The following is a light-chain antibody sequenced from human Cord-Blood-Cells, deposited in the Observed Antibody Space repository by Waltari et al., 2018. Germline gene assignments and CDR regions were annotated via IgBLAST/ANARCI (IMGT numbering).Light chain of an antibody. V-gene: IGKV1-NL1*01. Sequence: DIEMTQSTYSLSAAVGDRVTITCRASQGISNSLAWYQQKPGKAPKLLLYAASSLESGVPSRFSVSGAVTDYTLTISSLHPVDFATYYCQQYDSTPTFGQVTKVEI. CDR1: QGISNS. CDR2: AAS. J-gene: IGKJ1*01. CDR3: QQYDSTPT.